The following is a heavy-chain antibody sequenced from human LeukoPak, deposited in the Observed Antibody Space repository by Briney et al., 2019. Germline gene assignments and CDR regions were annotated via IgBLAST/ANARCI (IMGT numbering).Heavy chain of an antibody. CDR3: ARDSRYIWNDATLSYYVFDV. CDR1: GGSINTYY. V-gene: IGHV4-59*01. CDR2: IYYTGSN. J-gene: IGHJ6*02. Sequence: SETLSLTCTVSGGSINTYYWSWVRQPPGKGLEWIGYIYYTGSNNYNPSLKSRVTISLDTSNNQFSLNLSSVTAADTAVYYCARDSRYIWNDATLSYYVFDVGGEGTTVTVS. D-gene: IGHD1-20*01.